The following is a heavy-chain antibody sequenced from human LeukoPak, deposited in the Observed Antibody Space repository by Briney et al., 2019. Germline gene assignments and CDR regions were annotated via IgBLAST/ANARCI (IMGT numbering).Heavy chain of an antibody. CDR1: GFTFSIYD. CDR2: IDRGVGST. J-gene: IGHJ4*02. Sequence: PRGSLRLSCAASGFTFSIYDLSWVRQAPGKGLECVSAIDRGVGSTYYADSVKGRFTISRDNSKNTLYLQMNNLRVDDTAVYYCAKKGQADDGGKPDWGQGTLVTVSS. V-gene: IGHV3-23*01. CDR3: AKKGQADDGGKPD.